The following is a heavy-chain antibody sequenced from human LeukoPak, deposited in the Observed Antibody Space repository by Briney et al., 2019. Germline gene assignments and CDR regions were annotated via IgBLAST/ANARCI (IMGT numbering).Heavy chain of an antibody. J-gene: IGHJ5*02. Sequence: ASVKVSCTASGYTFTSYGISWVRQAPGQGLERMGWISAYNGNTNYAQKLQGRATMTTDTSTSTAYMELRSLRSDDTAVYYCARGNELNWFDPWGQGTLVTVSS. V-gene: IGHV1-18*01. CDR1: GYTFTSYG. CDR2: ISAYNGNT. D-gene: IGHD1-26*01. CDR3: ARGNELNWFDP.